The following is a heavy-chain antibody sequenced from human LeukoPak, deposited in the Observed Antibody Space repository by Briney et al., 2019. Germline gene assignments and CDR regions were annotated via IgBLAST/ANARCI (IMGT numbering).Heavy chain of an antibody. V-gene: IGHV4-38-2*01. J-gene: IGHJ3*02. CDR1: GYSISSGYY. CDR2: IYHSGST. CDR3: ARRLAATTTSAFDI. Sequence: PSETLSLTCAVSGYSISSGYYWGWIRSPPGKGLEWIGSIYHSGSTYYNPSLKSRVTISVDTSKNQFSLKLSSVAAADTAVYYCARRLAATTTSAFDIWGQGTMVTVSS. D-gene: IGHD6-25*01.